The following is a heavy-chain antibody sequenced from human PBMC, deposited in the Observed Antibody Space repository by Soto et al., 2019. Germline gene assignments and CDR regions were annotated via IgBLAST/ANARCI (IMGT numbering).Heavy chain of an antibody. J-gene: IGHJ4*02. CDR3: ARALKRRFLEWLPPDY. CDR2: IYYSGST. D-gene: IGHD3-3*01. Sequence: PSETLSLTCTVSGGSISSGGYYWSWIRQHPGKGLEWIGYIYYSGSTYYNPSLKSRVTISVDTSKNQFSLKLSSVTAADTAVYYCARALKRRFLEWLPPDYWGQGTLVTVSS. CDR1: GGSISSGGYY. V-gene: IGHV4-31*03.